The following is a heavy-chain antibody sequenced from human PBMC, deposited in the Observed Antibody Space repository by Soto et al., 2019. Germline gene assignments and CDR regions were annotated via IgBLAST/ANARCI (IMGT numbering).Heavy chain of an antibody. J-gene: IGHJ6*02. CDR2: IDPSDSYT. V-gene: IGHV5-10-1*01. CDR3: ARHVDTAMVTYYYGMDV. D-gene: IGHD5-18*01. CDR1: GYSFTSYW. Sequence: PGESLKISCKGSGYSFTSYWISWVRQMPGKGLEWMGRIDPSDSYTNYSPSFQGHVTISADKSISTAYLQWSSLKASDTAMYYCARHVDTAMVTYYYGMDVWGQGTTVTVS.